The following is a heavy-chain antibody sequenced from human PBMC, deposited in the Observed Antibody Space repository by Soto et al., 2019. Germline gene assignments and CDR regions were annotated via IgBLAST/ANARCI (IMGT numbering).Heavy chain of an antibody. CDR2: IWYDGSNK. CDR3: ARDGLTGTSLVFDY. J-gene: IGHJ4*02. V-gene: IGHV3-33*01. D-gene: IGHD1-20*01. Sequence: QVQLVESGGGVVQPGRSLRLSCAASGFTFSNYGMHWVRQAPGKGLEWVAVIWYDGSNKYYADSVKGRFTISRDNSKNTVYLQMNSLRAEDTAVYYCARDGLTGTSLVFDYWGQGNLVTVSS. CDR1: GFTFSNYG.